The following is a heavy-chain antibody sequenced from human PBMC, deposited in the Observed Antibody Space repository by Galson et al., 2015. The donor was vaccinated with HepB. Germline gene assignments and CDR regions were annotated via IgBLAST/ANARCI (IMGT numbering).Heavy chain of an antibody. Sequence: SVKVSCKASGYTFTSYDINWVRQAPGQGLEWMGWMNPNSGNTGYAQKFQGRVTMTRNTSISTAYMELSSLRSEDTAVYYCARAAGIGTYYDLWSGYYSYYYIDFWGKGTTVTVSS. D-gene: IGHD3-3*01. CDR2: MNPNSGNT. CDR3: ARAAGIGTYYDLWSGYYSYYYIDF. V-gene: IGHV1-8*01. CDR1: GYTFTSYD. J-gene: IGHJ6*03.